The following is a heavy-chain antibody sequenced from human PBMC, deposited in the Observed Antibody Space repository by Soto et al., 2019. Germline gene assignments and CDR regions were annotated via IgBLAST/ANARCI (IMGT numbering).Heavy chain of an antibody. V-gene: IGHV4-39*01. CDR2: IYYSGST. CDR1: GGSISSSSYY. CDR3: ARRSSNYAYYYYYGMDV. J-gene: IGHJ6*02. D-gene: IGHD4-4*01. Sequence: NPSETLSLTCTVSGGSISSSSYYWGCIRQPPGKGLEWIGSIYYSGSTYYNPSLKSRVTISVDTSKNQFSLKLSSVTAADTAVYNCARRSSNYAYYYYYGMDVWGQGTTVTVSS.